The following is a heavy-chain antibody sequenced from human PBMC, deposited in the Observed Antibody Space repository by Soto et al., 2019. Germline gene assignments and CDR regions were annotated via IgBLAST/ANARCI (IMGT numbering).Heavy chain of an antibody. V-gene: IGHV4-59*01. J-gene: IGHJ4*02. D-gene: IGHD5-18*01. CDR1: GGSISSYY. CDR2: IYYSGST. Sequence: PSETLSLTCTASGGSISSYYWSWIRQPPGKGLEWIGYIYYSGSTNYNPSLKSRVTISVDTSKNQFSLKLTSVTAADTAVYYCARGDTYFDYWGQGTLVTVSS. CDR3: ARGDTYFDY.